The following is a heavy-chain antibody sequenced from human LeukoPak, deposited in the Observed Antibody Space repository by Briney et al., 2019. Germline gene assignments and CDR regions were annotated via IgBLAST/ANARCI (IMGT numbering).Heavy chain of an antibody. V-gene: IGHV3-7*01. Sequence: PGGSLRLSCAASGFTFSSYWMSWVRQAPGKGLEWVANIKQDGSEKYYVDSVKGRFTISRDNAKNSLYLQMNSLRAEDTAVYYCARDRGSSGWYEFDYWGQGTLVTASS. CDR2: IKQDGSEK. CDR3: ARDRGSSGWYEFDY. D-gene: IGHD6-19*01. CDR1: GFTFSSYW. J-gene: IGHJ4*02.